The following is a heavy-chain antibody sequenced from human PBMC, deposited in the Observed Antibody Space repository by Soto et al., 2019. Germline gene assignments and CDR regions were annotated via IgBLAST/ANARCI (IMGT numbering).Heavy chain of an antibody. D-gene: IGHD6-19*01. Sequence: GGSLRLSCAASGFTFSSYSMNWVRQAPGKGLEWVSSISSSSSYIYCADSVKGRFTISRDNAKNSLYLQMNSLRAEDTAVYYCARVYSSGYYFDYWGQGTLVTVSS. CDR3: ARVYSSGYYFDY. V-gene: IGHV3-21*01. J-gene: IGHJ4*02. CDR1: GFTFSSYS. CDR2: ISSSSSYI.